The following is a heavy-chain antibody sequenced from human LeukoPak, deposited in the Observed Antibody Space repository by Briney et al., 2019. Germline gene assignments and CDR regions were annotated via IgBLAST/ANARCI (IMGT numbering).Heavy chain of an antibody. D-gene: IGHD2-2*01. CDR3: AKDRVGYCSSTSCLWPVDY. J-gene: IGHJ4*02. Sequence: PGGSLRLSCAASGFTFSSYAMSWFRQAPVKGLEWVSAISGSGGSTYYADSVKGRFTISRDNSKNTLYLQMNSLRAEDTAVYYCAKDRVGYCSSTSCLWPVDYWGQGTLVTVSS. CDR2: ISGSGGST. CDR1: GFTFSSYA. V-gene: IGHV3-23*01.